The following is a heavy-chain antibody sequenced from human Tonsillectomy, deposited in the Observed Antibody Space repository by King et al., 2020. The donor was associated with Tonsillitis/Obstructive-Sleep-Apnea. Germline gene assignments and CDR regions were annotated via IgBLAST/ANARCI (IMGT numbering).Heavy chain of an antibody. Sequence: VQLVQSGGGVVQPGRSLRLSCAASGFTFSSYAMHWVRQAPGKGLEWVVVISYDGSNKYYADSVKGRFTISRDNSKNTLYLQMNSLRAEDTAVYYCARGSSTSCYGLLCAFDIWGQGTMVTVSS. D-gene: IGHD2-2*01. J-gene: IGHJ3*02. CDR1: GFTFSSYA. V-gene: IGHV3-30*04. CDR2: ISYDGSNK. CDR3: ARGSSTSCYGLLCAFDI.